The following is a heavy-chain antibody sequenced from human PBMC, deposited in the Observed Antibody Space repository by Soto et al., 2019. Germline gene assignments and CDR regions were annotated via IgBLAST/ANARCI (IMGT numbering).Heavy chain of an antibody. V-gene: IGHV3-23*01. Sequence: DVQLLESGGGLGQPGGSLRLSCEASGFSLTSYVITWVRQAPGKGLEWVSAISGSGSRPYYADSVKGRFTISRDISKNMVYLQMTSPRAEDTAVYYCATYEYRLSSRSWYRGGWFDPWGPGTQVTVSS. J-gene: IGHJ5*02. CDR2: ISGSGSRP. CDR1: GFSLTSYV. D-gene: IGHD6-6*01. CDR3: ATYEYRLSSRSWYRGGWFDP.